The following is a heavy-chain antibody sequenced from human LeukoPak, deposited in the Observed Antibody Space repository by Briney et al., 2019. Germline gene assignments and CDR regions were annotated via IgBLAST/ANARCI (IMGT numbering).Heavy chain of an antibody. Sequence: PGGSLRLSCAASGFTFSSYAMSWIRQPPGKGLEWIGEINHSGSTNYNPSLKSRVTISVDTSKNQFSLKLNSVTAADTAVYYCAREAVDTAVPRGIHYWGRGTLVIVSS. CDR1: GFTFSSYA. CDR2: INHSGST. D-gene: IGHD5-18*01. CDR3: AREAVDTAVPRGIHY. J-gene: IGHJ4*02. V-gene: IGHV4-34*01.